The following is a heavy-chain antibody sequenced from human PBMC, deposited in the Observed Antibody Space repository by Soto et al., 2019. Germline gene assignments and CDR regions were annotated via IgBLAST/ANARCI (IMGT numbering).Heavy chain of an antibody. Sequence: QVPLVQSGAEVKKPGASVKVSCKASGYTFTSYGISWVRQAPGQGLEWMGWISAYNGNTNYAQKLQGRVTMTTDTSTSTAYTELRSLRSDDTAVYYCASVPTTVVTRGWYFDLWGRGTLVTVSS. D-gene: IGHD4-17*01. V-gene: IGHV1-18*01. CDR2: ISAYNGNT. CDR1: GYTFTSYG. CDR3: ASVPTTVVTRGWYFDL. J-gene: IGHJ2*01.